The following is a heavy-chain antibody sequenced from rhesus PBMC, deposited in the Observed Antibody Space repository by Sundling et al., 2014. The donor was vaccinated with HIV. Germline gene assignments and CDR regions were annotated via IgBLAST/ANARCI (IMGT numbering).Heavy chain of an antibody. Sequence: QVQLVQSGAEVKKPGSSVKVSCKASGYTFTDDYMHWVRQAPGQGLEWMGEINPKTGGTNYAQKFQGRVTMTRDTSTSTAYMELSSLRSEDTAVYYCARGDCTSTTCYLITGLDSWGQGVVVTVSS. J-gene: IGHJ6*01. CDR2: INPKTGGT. D-gene: IGHD2-2*01. V-gene: IGHV1-138*01. CDR1: GYTFTDDY. CDR3: ARGDCTSTTCYLITGLDS.